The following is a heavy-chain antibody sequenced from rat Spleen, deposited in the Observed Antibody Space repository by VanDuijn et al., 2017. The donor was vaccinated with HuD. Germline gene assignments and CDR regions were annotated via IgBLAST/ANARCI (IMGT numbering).Heavy chain of an antibody. J-gene: IGHJ3*01. D-gene: IGHD1-4*01. CDR2: INTDGDST. CDR1: GFTFSGYW. CDR3: ATAGSRVSRFAY. V-gene: IGHV5-58*01. Sequence: EVQLVETGGDLVQPGRSLKLSCVASGFTFSGYWMYWLRQAPGKGLEWISSINTDGDSTFYPDSVKGRFTIFRDVAKSTLYLQMDSLRSEDTATYYCATAGSRVSRFAYWGQGTLVTVSS.